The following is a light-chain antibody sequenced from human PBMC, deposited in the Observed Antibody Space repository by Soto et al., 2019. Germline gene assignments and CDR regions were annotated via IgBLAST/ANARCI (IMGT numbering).Light chain of an antibody. CDR1: QSVSSSY. CDR3: QQRSNWPTWT. V-gene: IGKV3D-20*02. Sequence: EIVLTQSPGTLSLSPGERATLSCRASQSVSSSYLAWYQQKPGQAPRLLIYDASNRATGIPARFSGSGSGTDFTLTIGSLEPEDFAVYYCQQRSNWPTWTFGQGTKVDIK. CDR2: DAS. J-gene: IGKJ1*01.